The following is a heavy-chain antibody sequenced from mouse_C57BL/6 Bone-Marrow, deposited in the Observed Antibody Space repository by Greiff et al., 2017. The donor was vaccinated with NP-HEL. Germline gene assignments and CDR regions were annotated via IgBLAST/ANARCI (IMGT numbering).Heavy chain of an antibody. V-gene: IGHV1-81*01. CDR1: GYTFTSYG. Sequence: VQLQQSGAELARPGASVKLSCKASGYTFTSYGISWVKQRPGQGLEWIGEIYPRSGNTYYNEKFKGKATLTADKSSSTAYMELRSLTSEDSAVYFCARTLYSFAYWGQGTLVTVSA. CDR3: ARTLYSFAY. D-gene: IGHD2-1*01. CDR2: IYPRSGNT. J-gene: IGHJ3*01.